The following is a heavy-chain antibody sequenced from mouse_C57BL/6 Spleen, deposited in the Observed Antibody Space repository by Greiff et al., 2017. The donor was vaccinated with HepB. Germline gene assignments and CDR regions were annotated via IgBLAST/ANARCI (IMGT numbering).Heavy chain of an antibody. CDR3: ARRGYGNSYWYFDV. J-gene: IGHJ1*03. Sequence: VQLQQPGAELVMPGASVKLSCKASGYTFTSYWMHWVKQRPGQGLEWIGEIDPSDSYTNYNQKFKGKSTLTVDKSSSTAYMQLSSLTSEDSAVYYCARRGYGNSYWYFDVWGTGTTVTVSS. D-gene: IGHD2-10*02. CDR2: IDPSDSYT. CDR1: GYTFTSYW. V-gene: IGHV1-69*01.